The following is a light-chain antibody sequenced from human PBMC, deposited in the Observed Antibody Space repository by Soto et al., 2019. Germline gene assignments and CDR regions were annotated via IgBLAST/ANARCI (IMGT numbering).Light chain of an antibody. Sequence: DIQMSQSPSTLSASVGDRVTITCRASENIDKWLAWYQQKPGRAPKRQIYDASTLESGVPSRFSGSGSGTEFTLNISSLQPEDFASYYCKQFNILYPFGQETKLEI. V-gene: IGKV1-5*01. J-gene: IGKJ2*01. CDR2: DAS. CDR1: ENIDKW. CDR3: KQFNILYP.